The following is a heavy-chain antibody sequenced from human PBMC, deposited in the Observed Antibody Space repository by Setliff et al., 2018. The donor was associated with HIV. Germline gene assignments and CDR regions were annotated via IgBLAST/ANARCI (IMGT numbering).Heavy chain of an antibody. D-gene: IGHD2-2*01. J-gene: IGHJ5*02. V-gene: IGHV4-4*09. CDR3: AIGDEYPGVFQS. Sequence: SETLSLTCTVSGGSITSYYWNWIRQSPGKGLEWIGYIFDSGTTKYNPSVTSRVTISVDLSKNHFSLNLHSVTAADTAVYYCAIGDEYPGVFQSWGQGKVVTVSS. CDR2: IFDSGTT. CDR1: GGSITSYY.